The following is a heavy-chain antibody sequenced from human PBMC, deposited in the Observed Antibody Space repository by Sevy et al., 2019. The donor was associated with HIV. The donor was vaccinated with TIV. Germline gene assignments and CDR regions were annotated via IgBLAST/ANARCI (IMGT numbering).Heavy chain of an antibody. D-gene: IGHD3-22*01. V-gene: IGHV3-11*01. CDR2: ISSIGSTI. Sequence: GGSLRLSCAASGFTFSDYYMSWIRQAPGKGLEWVSYISSIGSTIYYADSVKGRFTISRDNAKNSLYLQMNSLRAEDTAVYYCARDQRGLYYDSSGYYGLDYWGQGTLVTVSS. J-gene: IGHJ4*02. CDR1: GFTFSDYY. CDR3: ARDQRGLYYDSSGYYGLDY.